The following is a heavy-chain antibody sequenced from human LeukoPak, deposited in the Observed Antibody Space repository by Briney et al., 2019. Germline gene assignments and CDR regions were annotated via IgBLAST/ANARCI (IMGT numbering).Heavy chain of an antibody. J-gene: IGHJ6*04. CDR1: GFTFSNYW. Sequence: GGSLRLSCAASGFTFSNYWMSWVRQAPGKGLEWVANIKQDGSEKYYVDPVKGRFTISRDIAKNSLYLQMNSLRAEDTAVYYCARKAYGMDVWGKGTTVTVSS. V-gene: IGHV3-7*03. CDR3: ARKAYGMDV. CDR2: IKQDGSEK.